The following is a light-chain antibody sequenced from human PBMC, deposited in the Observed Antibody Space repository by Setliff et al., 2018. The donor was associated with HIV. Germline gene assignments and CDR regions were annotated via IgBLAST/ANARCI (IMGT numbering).Light chain of an antibody. J-gene: IGLJ3*02. V-gene: IGLV1-40*01. CDR1: RSNVGAGYG. Sequence: QSALAQPPSVSGAPGQRVTISCTGSRSNVGAGYGVHWYQQLPGTAPKLLIYDNTNRPSGVPDRFSGSKSGTSASLAITGLQAGDEAVYYCQSYDSALSGSLFGGGTKSPS. CDR2: DNT. CDR3: QSYDSALSGSL.